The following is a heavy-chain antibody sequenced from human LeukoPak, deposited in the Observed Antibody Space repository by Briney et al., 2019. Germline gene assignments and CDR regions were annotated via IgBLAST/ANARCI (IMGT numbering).Heavy chain of an antibody. CDR1: GFTFSSYE. D-gene: IGHD6-19*01. Sequence: GGSLRLSCAASGFTFSSYEMNWVRQAPGKGLEWVSYVSSSGSTIYYADSVKGRFTISRDNAKNSLYLQMNSLRAEDTAVYYCARAGNIAVAVLDYWGQGTLVTVSS. V-gene: IGHV3-48*03. CDR2: VSSSGSTI. J-gene: IGHJ4*02. CDR3: ARAGNIAVAVLDY.